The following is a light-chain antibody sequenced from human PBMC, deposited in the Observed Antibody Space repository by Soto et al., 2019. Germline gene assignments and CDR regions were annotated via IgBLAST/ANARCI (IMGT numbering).Light chain of an antibody. Sequence: QSVLTQPPSLSGAPGQRVTISCTGNRSNIGAGYDVHWYQHLPGTAPKVLIFDNSNRPSGVPDRFSGSKSGTSASLAITGLQAEDEAVYYRHSYDVSLRGPAFGGGTKVTVL. CDR2: DNS. CDR1: RSNIGAGYD. J-gene: IGLJ2*01. V-gene: IGLV1-40*01. CDR3: HSYDVSLRGPA.